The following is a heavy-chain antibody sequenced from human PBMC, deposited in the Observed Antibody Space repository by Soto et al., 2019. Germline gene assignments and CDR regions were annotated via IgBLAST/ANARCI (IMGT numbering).Heavy chain of an antibody. CDR3: ARAGMNGMDV. V-gene: IGHV4-59*01. CDR1: GGSISSYY. D-gene: IGHD1-1*01. J-gene: IGHJ6*02. Sequence: PSETLSLTCTVSGGSISSYYWSWIRQPPGKGLEWIGYIYYSGSTNYNPSLKSRVTISVDTSKNQFSLKLSSATAADTAVYYCARAGMNGMDVWGQGTTVTVSS. CDR2: IYYSGST.